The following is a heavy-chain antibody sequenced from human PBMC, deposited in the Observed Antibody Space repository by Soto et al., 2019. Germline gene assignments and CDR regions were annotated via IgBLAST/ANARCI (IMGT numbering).Heavy chain of an antibody. J-gene: IGHJ3*02. V-gene: IGHV1-69*01. CDR2: IIPIFGTA. D-gene: IGHD3-22*01. Sequence: QVQLVQSGAEVKKPGSSVKVSCKASGGTFSSYAISWVRQAPVQGLEWMGGIIPIFGTANYAQKFQGRVTLTADESTSTAYMELSSLRSEDTAVYYCASAEDYYDSSGEVGAFDIWGQGTMVTVSS. CDR1: GGTFSSYA. CDR3: ASAEDYYDSSGEVGAFDI.